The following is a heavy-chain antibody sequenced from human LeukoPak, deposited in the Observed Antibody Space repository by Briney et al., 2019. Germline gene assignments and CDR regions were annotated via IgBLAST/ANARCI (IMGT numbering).Heavy chain of an antibody. CDR3: GTSRSRTSGFDY. CDR1: GFTVSSNY. V-gene: IGHV3-53*01. J-gene: IGHJ4*02. D-gene: IGHD2-8*02. Sequence: SGGSLRLSCAASGFTVSSNYMNWVRQAPGKGLEWVSVIYNDGGTYYADSVKGRFTISRDNPKNTLYLQMNSLRAEDTAVYYCGTSRSRTSGFDYWGQGTLVTVSS. CDR2: IYNDGGT.